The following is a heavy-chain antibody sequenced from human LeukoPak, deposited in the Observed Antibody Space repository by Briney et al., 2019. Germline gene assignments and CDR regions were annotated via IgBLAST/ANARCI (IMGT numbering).Heavy chain of an antibody. D-gene: IGHD6-6*01. J-gene: IGHJ6*02. Sequence: SETLSLTCTVSGGSISSYYWSWIRQPPGKGLEWIGYIYYSGSTNYNPSLKSRVTISVDTSKNQFSLKLSSMTAADTAVYYCARRVSIAARGYYYGMDVWGQGTTVTVSS. CDR2: IYYSGST. CDR3: ARRVSIAARGYYYGMDV. CDR1: GGSISSYY. V-gene: IGHV4-59*08.